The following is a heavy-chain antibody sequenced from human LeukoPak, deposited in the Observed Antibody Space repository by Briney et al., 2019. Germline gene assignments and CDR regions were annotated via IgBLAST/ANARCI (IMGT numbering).Heavy chain of an antibody. Sequence: GGSLRLSCAASGFTFSSYAISWVRQAPGKGLEWVSSISGSGGSTYYADSVKGRFTISRDNSKNTLYLQMNSLRAEDTAVYYCAKDRGGRRLRLSSPNYFDYWGQGTLVTVSS. D-gene: IGHD5-12*01. CDR2: ISGSGGST. V-gene: IGHV3-23*01. J-gene: IGHJ4*02. CDR3: AKDRGGRRLRLSSPNYFDY. CDR1: GFTFSSYA.